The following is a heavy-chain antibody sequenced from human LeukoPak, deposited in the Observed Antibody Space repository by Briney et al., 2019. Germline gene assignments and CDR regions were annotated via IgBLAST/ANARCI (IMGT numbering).Heavy chain of an antibody. CDR1: GYTFTSYY. J-gene: IGHJ6*03. Sequence: ASVKVSCKASGYTFTSYYMHWVRQAPGQGLEWMGWINPNSGGTNYAQKFQGRVTMTRDTSISTAYMELSRLRSDDTAVYYCARAPARGYYYYYMDVWGKGTTVTVSS. CDR3: ARAPARGYYYYYMDV. CDR2: INPNSGGT. V-gene: IGHV1-2*02.